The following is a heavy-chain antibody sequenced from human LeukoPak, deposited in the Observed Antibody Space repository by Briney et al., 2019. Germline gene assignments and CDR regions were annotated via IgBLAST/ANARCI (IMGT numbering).Heavy chain of an antibody. J-gene: IGHJ4*02. D-gene: IGHD6-6*01. CDR3: ANGGRSIAARIPFDY. CDR1: GFTFSSYS. CDR2: ISYDGSNK. V-gene: IGHV3-30*18. Sequence: GGSLRLSCAASGFTFSSYSMHWVRQAPGKGLEWVAVISYDGSNKYYADSVKGRFAISRDNSKNTLYLQMNSLRAEDTAVYYCANGGRSIAARIPFDYWGQGTLVTVSS.